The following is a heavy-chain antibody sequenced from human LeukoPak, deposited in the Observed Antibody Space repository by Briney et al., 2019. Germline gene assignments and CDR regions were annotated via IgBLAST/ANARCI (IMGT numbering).Heavy chain of an antibody. V-gene: IGHV3-21*01. J-gene: IGHJ4*02. CDR3: AVGYCSGGSCYFFDY. D-gene: IGHD2-15*01. CDR2: ISSSSSYI. Sequence: GGSLRLSCAASGFTFRSYSMNWVRQAPGKGLEWVSSISSSSSYIYYADSVKGRFTISRDNAKNSLYLQMNSLRAEDTAVYYCAVGYCSGGSCYFFDYWGQGTLVTVSS. CDR1: GFTFRSYS.